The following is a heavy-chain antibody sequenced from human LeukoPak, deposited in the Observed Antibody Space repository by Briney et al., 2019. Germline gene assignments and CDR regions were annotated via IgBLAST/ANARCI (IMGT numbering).Heavy chain of an antibody. CDR2: IYPSGST. J-gene: IGHJ4*02. CDR3: ARDFWKYSSGWSVEY. CDR1: GYSISSGYS. V-gene: IGHV4-38-2*02. D-gene: IGHD6-19*01. Sequence: PSETLSLTCAVSGYSISSGYSWGWIRQPPGKGLEWIGSIYPSGSTYYNPSLKSRVTISIDTSNNHFSLRLSPVTAADTALYYCARDFWKYSSGWSVEYWGERILLTVSS.